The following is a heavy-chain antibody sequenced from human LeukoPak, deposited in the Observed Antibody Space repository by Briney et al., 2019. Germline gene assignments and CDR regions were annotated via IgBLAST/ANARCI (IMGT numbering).Heavy chain of an antibody. V-gene: IGHV4-31*03. CDR1: GGSISSGGYY. J-gene: IGHJ4*02. Sequence: KPSETLSLTCTVSGGSISSGGYYWSWIRQHPGKGLEWIGSIYYSGRTYYNPSLKSRVTTSIDTSRNQFSLKLSSVTAADTAVYYCARVGTPGYSGYDHWGQGTLVTASS. CDR3: ARVGTPGYSGYDH. D-gene: IGHD5-12*01. CDR2: IYYSGRT.